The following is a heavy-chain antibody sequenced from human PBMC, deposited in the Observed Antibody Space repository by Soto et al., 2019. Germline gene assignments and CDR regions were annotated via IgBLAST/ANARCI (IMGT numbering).Heavy chain of an antibody. V-gene: IGHV3-33*01. Sequence: QVQLVESGGGVVQPGRSLRLSCAASGFTFSSYGMHWVRQAPGKGLEWVAVIWYDGSNKYYADSVKGRFTISRDNSKNTLYLQMNSLRAEDTAVYYCARNRGYSYGYFHYYGMDVWGQGTTVTVSS. CDR1: GFTFSSYG. CDR3: ARNRGYSYGYFHYYGMDV. D-gene: IGHD5-18*01. J-gene: IGHJ6*02. CDR2: IWYDGSNK.